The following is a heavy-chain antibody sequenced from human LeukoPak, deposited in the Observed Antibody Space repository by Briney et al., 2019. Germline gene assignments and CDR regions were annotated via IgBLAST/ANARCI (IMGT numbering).Heavy chain of an antibody. CDR1: GGSLSSGGYY. CDR2: IYYSGST. V-gene: IGHV4-31*03. D-gene: IGHD5-18*01. J-gene: IGHJ3*02. CDR3: AREGVDTAMAETDDAFDI. Sequence: SQTLSLTCTVSGGSLSSGGYYWSWLRQHPGTGLEWIGYIYYSGSTYYNPSLKSRVIISVDTSKNQFSLKLSSVTAADTAVYYCAREGVDTAMAETDDAFDIWGQGTMVTVSS.